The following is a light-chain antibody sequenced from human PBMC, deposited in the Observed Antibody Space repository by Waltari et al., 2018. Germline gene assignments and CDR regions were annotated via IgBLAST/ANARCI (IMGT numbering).Light chain of an antibody. V-gene: IGKV2-40*01. CDR3: VQAIAFPYS. CDR2: GGS. Sequence: DIVMTQTPLSLAITPGEPASISCRSSQRLLHSNGNTYLHWYLQKPGQSPQLLIYGGSNRASGVPDRFSGSGSGTDFTLKISKVEAEDVVVYYCVQAIAFPYSFGQGTKVEIK. J-gene: IGKJ2*03. CDR1: QRLLHSNGNTY.